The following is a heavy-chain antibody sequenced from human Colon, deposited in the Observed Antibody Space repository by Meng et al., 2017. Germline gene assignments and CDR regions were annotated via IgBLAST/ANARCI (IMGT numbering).Heavy chain of an antibody. D-gene: IGHD6-25*01. CDR1: GGSFSGYY. J-gene: IGHJ4*02. V-gene: IGHV4-34*01. Sequence: QVQLQQGGAGLLKPSETLSLTCAVYGGSFSGYYWSWIRQPPGKGLEWIGEINHSGSTNYKPSLRGRVTISVDKSNNQFSLRLSSVTAADTAVYFCVRGRQTYGSGYLYSFDDWGQGALVTVSS. CDR3: VRGRQTYGSGYLYSFDD. CDR2: INHSGST.